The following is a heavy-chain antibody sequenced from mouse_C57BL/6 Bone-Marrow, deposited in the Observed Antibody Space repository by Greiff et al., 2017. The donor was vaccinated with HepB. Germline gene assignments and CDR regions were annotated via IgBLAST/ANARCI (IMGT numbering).Heavy chain of an antibody. CDR3: ARGHFAWFAY. D-gene: IGHD3-3*01. CDR1: GFTFTSYG. Sequence: EVHLVESGGDLVKPGGSLKLSCAASGFTFTSYGMSWVRQTPDKRLEWVATISSGGSYTYYPDSVKGRFTISRDNAKNTLYMQMSSLKSEDTAMYYCARGHFAWFAYWGQGTLVTVSA. J-gene: IGHJ3*01. V-gene: IGHV5-6*01. CDR2: ISSGGSYT.